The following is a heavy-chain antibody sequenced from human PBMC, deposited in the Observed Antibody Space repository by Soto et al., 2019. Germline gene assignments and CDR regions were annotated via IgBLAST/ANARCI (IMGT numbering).Heavy chain of an antibody. CDR3: AGSSWPYSEGWFDP. Sequence: SAPTLVNPTQTLTLTCTFSGFSLSTSGVGVGWIRQPPGKALEWLALIYWDDDKRYSPSLKSRLTITKDTSKNQVVLTMTNMDPVDTATYYCAGSSWPYSEGWFDPWGEGTLVTVSS. CDR1: GFSLSTSGVG. D-gene: IGHD6-13*01. V-gene: IGHV2-5*02. CDR2: IYWDDDK. J-gene: IGHJ5*02.